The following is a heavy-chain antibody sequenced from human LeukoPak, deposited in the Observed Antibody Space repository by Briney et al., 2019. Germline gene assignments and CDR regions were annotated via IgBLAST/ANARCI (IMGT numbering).Heavy chain of an antibody. CDR2: IYYSGST. V-gene: IGHV4-39*01. CDR3: ARHAVDTAMVTGFDY. D-gene: IGHD5-18*01. CDR1: GGSISSSSYY. Sequence: SETLSLTCTVSGGSISSSSYYWGWIRQPPGKGLEWIGSIYYSGSTYYNPSLKSRVTISVDTSKNQFSLKLSSVTAADTAVYYCARHAVDTAMVTGFDYWGQGTLVTVSS. J-gene: IGHJ4*02.